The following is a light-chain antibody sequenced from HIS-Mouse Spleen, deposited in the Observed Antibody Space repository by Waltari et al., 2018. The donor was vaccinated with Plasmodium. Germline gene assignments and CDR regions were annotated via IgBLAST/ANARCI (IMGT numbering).Light chain of an antibody. CDR3: QSADSSGTPNWV. J-gene: IGLJ3*02. CDR1: AFPKHY. V-gene: IGLV3-25*03. Sequence: SYELTQPPSVSVSPGQTARITCSGDAFPKHYSSWYQQQPGQAPVLVIYKDIERPSGIPERCSGSSSGTTVTLTISGVQAEDEADYYCQSADSSGTPNWVFGGGTKLTVL. CDR2: KDI.